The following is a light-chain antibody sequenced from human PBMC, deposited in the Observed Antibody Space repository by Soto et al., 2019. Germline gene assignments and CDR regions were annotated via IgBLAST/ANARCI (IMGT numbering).Light chain of an antibody. V-gene: IGKV3-15*01. CDR1: QSVSNN. CDR2: GAS. Sequence: EIVMTQSPATLSVSPGERATLSCRASQSVSNNLAWYQKKPGQAPRLLIYGASTRATGIPARFSGSGSGTEFTLTISSLQSEYFAVYYCQQYNNWWTFGQGTRVESK. J-gene: IGKJ1*01. CDR3: QQYNNWWT.